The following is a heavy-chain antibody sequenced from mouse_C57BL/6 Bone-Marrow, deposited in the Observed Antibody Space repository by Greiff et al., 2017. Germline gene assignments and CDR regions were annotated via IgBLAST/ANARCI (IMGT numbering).Heavy chain of an antibody. J-gene: IGHJ4*01. CDR2: IYPRSGNT. CDR3: ARLYYYGSSFYAMDY. D-gene: IGHD1-1*01. V-gene: IGHV1-81*01. Sequence: VQLQQSGAELARPGASVKLSCKASGYTFTSYGISWVKQRTGQGLEWIGEIYPRSGNTYYNEKFKGKATLTADKSSSTAYMELRSLTSEDSAVYVCARLYYYGSSFYAMDYWGQGTSVTVSS. CDR1: GYTFTSYG.